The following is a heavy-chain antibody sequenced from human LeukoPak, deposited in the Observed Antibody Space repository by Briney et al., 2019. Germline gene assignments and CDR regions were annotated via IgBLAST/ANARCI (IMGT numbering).Heavy chain of an antibody. CDR1: GFAISSYG. J-gene: IGHJ4*02. CDR2: ISGSGGST. D-gene: IGHD2/OR15-2a*01. Sequence: GGTLRLSCAASGFAISSYGMSWVRQAPGKGLEWVSAISGSGGSTYSSDSVKGRFTISRDNSENSLYLQMDSLTAEDTAVYYCTRKGSQWDFLVDYWGQGTRVAVSP. CDR3: TRKGSQWDFLVDY. V-gene: IGHV3-23*01.